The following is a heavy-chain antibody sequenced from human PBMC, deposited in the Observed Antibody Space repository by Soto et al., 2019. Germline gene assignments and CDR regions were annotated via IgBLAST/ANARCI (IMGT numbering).Heavy chain of an antibody. CDR3: ARDLSGDYGALDT. CDR2: ISSSSSII. CDR1: GFTFSSYS. D-gene: IGHD4-17*01. V-gene: IGHV3-48*01. J-gene: IGHJ3*02. Sequence: GGSLRLSCAASGFTFSSYSMNWVRQAPGKGLEWVSYISSSSSIIYYADSVKGRFTISRDNAKNSLYLQMNSLRAEDTAVYYCARDLSGDYGALDTWGQGTMVTVSS.